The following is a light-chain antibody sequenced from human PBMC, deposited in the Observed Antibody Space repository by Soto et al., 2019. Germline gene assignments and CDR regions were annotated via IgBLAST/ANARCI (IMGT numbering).Light chain of an antibody. Sequence: EIVMTQSPATLSVSPGERATLSCRASQSVSSNLAWYQQKPGQAPRLLIYGASTSATGIPARFSGSGSGTEFTLTISSLQSEDFAVEDWQQYNNWPPKTFGQGTKVEIK. J-gene: IGKJ1*01. CDR1: QSVSSN. CDR2: GAS. CDR3: QQYNNWPPKT. V-gene: IGKV3-15*01.